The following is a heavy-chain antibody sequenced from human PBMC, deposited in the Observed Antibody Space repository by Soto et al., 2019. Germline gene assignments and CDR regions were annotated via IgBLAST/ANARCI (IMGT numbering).Heavy chain of an antibody. CDR2: ISWNSRNR. CDR1: RFTVQDRT. Sequence: QPAGSLRLSCGASRFTVQDRTMHWVRQAPGKGLEWFSLISWNSRNRFYADSVKGRFTISRDNSKNSLYLQMSSLRPDDTALYYCAKEMGEWLPLDYWGPGTQVTVSS. J-gene: IGHJ4*02. CDR3: AKEMGEWLPLDY. D-gene: IGHD3-3*01. V-gene: IGHV3-43*01.